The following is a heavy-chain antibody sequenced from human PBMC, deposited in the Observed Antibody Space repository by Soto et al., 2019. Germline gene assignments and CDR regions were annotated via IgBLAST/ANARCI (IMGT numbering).Heavy chain of an antibody. CDR1: GFIFSNYA. Sequence: VHLVESGGGVVQPGRSLRLSCAASGFIFSNYAMDWVRQAPGKGLEWVSYISPSGRTVLYADSVKGRFTMSRDKSKNTVSLHMNSLRAEDTAVYYCARDGGRGYSMDVWGQGTTATVS. D-gene: IGHD3-16*01. CDR3: ARDGGRGYSMDV. CDR2: ISPSGRTV. J-gene: IGHJ6*02. V-gene: IGHV3-48*01.